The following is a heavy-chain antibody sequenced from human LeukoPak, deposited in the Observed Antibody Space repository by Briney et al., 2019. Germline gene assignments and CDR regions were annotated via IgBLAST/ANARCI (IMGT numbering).Heavy chain of an antibody. J-gene: IGHJ4*02. CDR1: GDSMNSYS. CDR2: IYYSGST. D-gene: IGHD6-6*01. V-gene: IGHV4-59*01. Sequence: SETLSLTCTVSGDSMNSYSWNWLRQPPGKGLEWIGYIYYSGSTNYNPSLKSRVTISVDTSKNQFSLKLSSVTAADTAVYYCARVGGSSSPFNYWGQGSLVTVSS. CDR3: ARVGGSSSPFNY.